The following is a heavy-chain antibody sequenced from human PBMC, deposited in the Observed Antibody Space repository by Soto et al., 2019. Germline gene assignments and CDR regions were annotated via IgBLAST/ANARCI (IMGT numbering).Heavy chain of an antibody. D-gene: IGHD2-15*01. Sequence: SETLSLTCTVSGGSISSYYWSWIRQPPGKGLEWVGYIYHSGSTNYNPSLKSRITISVDTSKNQFSLKLSSVTAADTAVYYCARRLGYCSGGICTYYFDYWGQGTLVTVT. CDR2: IYHSGST. CDR3: ARRLGYCSGGICTYYFDY. V-gene: IGHV4-59*01. CDR1: GGSISSYY. J-gene: IGHJ4*02.